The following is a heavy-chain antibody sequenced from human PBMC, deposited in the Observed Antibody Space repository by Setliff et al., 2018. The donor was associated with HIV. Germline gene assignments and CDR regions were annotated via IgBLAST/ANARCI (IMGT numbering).Heavy chain of an antibody. CDR3: ARDGTRLLAAMDV. V-gene: IGHV3-21*01. CDR2: IIRDSSYI. CDR1: GFTFNSYA. Sequence: GGSLRLSCAASGFTFNSYAMHWVRQAPGKGLEWVSSIIRDSSYIFYTDSVKGRFTISRDNAKNSLYLQMNSLRAEDTAVYYCARDGTRLLAAMDVWGKGTTVTVSS. J-gene: IGHJ6*03.